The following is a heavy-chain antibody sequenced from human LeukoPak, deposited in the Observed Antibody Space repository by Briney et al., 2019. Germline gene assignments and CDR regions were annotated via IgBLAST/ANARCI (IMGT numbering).Heavy chain of an antibody. CDR2: IYHSGST. J-gene: IGHJ4*02. Sequence: PSQTLSLTCAVSGGSISSGGYSWSWIRRPPGKGLEWIGYIYHSGSTYYNPSLKSRVTISVDRSKNQFSLKLSSVTAADTAVYYCARGRGARLQFPYFDYWGQGTLVTVSS. V-gene: IGHV4-30-2*01. CDR3: ARGRGARLQFPYFDY. CDR1: GGSISSGGYS. D-gene: IGHD5-24*01.